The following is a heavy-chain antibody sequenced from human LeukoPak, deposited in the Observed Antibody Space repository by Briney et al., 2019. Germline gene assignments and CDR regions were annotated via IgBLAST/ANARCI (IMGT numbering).Heavy chain of an antibody. J-gene: IGHJ4*02. CDR2: INPNSGGT. Sequence: ASVKVSCKASGYTFTGYYMHLVRQAPGQGLDWMGRINPNSGGTNYAQKFQGRVTMTRDTSISTAYMELSRLRSDDTAVYYCARAIVGGPFDYWGQGTLVTVSS. CDR1: GYTFTGYY. V-gene: IGHV1-2*06. CDR3: ARAIVGGPFDY. D-gene: IGHD1-26*01.